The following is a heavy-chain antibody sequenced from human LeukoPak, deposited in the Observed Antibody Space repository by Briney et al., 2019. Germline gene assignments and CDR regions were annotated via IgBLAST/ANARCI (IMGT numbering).Heavy chain of an antibody. D-gene: IGHD2-8*01. V-gene: IGHV1-46*01. Sequence: ASVKVSCKASGYTFTSYYMHWVRQAPGQGLEWMGIINPSGGSTSYAQKFQGRVTMTRDTSTSTVYMELSSLRSEDTAVYYCASRYCTNGVCAALDAFDIWGQGTMVTVSS. J-gene: IGHJ3*02. CDR2: INPSGGST. CDR3: ASRYCTNGVCAALDAFDI. CDR1: GYTFTSYY.